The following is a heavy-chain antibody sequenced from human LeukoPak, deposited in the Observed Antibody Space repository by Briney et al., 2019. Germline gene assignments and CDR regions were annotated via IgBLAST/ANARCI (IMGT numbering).Heavy chain of an antibody. CDR2: IIPIFGIA. J-gene: IGHJ4*02. CDR1: GGTFSSYA. CDR3: ARAAPEGYQIDY. V-gene: IGHV1-69*04. Sequence: GASVKASCKASGGTFSSYAISWVRQAPGQGLEWMGRIIPIFGIANYAQKFQGRVTITADKSTSTAYMELSSLRSEDTAVYYCARAAPEGYQIDYWGQGTLVTVSS. D-gene: IGHD3-16*02.